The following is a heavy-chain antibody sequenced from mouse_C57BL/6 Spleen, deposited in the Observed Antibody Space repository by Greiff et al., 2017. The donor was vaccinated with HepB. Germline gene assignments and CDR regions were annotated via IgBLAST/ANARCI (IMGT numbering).Heavy chain of an antibody. D-gene: IGHD2-2*01. V-gene: IGHV1-22*01. J-gene: IGHJ4*01. CDR3: ARCGYDLYYYAMDY. CDR1: GYTFTDYN. CDR2: INPNNGGT. Sequence: EVQLQQSGPELVKPGASVKMSCKASGYTFTDYNMHWVKQSHGKSLEWIGYINPNNGGTSYNQKFKGKATLTVNKSSSTAYMELRSLTSEDSAVYYCARCGYDLYYYAMDYWGQGTSVTVSS.